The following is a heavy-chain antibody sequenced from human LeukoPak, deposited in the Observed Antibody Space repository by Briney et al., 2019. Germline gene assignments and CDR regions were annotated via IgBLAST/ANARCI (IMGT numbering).Heavy chain of an antibody. Sequence: SETLSLTCTVSGGSISSYYWSWIRQPPGKGLEWIGYIYYSGSTNYNPSLKSRVTISVVTSKNQFSLKLSSVTAADTAVYYCARDPDYYDSSGQPRGAFDIWGQGTMVTVSS. J-gene: IGHJ3*02. V-gene: IGHV4-59*01. D-gene: IGHD3-22*01. CDR2: IYYSGST. CDR3: ARDPDYYDSSGQPRGAFDI. CDR1: GGSISSYY.